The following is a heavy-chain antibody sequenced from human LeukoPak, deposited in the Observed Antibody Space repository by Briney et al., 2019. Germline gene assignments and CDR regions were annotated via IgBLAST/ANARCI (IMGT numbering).Heavy chain of an antibody. CDR1: GFTFSNYD. CDR2: ISYGGGNK. J-gene: IGHJ4*02. D-gene: IGHD4-17*01. Sequence: GRSLRLSCAASGFTFSNYDMHWVRQAPGKGLEWVAVISYGGGNKYYSDSVKGRFTISRDNSKNTLYLQMNSLRAEDTAVYFCARASTTVPNLLDNWGQGTLVTVSS. CDR3: ARASTTVPNLLDN. V-gene: IGHV3-30*03.